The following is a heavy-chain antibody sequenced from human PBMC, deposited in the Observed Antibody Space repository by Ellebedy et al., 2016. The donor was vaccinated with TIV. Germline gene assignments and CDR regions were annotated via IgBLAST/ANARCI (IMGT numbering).Heavy chain of an antibody. J-gene: IGHJ4*02. Sequence: PGGSLRLSCVATTFGLSAYGINWVRQAPGKGLEWVSSISSGSSYIFYADSVKGRFTISRDNAENSLFLQMNSLTAEDTAVYFCARASYDCSGGSCYSLYFDYWGQGALVTVSS. V-gene: IGHV3-21*01. CDR3: ARASYDCSGGSCYSLYFDY. D-gene: IGHD2-15*01. CDR2: ISSGSSYI. CDR1: TFGLSAYG.